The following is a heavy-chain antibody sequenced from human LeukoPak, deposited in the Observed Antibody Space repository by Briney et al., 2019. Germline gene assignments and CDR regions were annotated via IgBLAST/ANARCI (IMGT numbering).Heavy chain of an antibody. D-gene: IGHD2-15*01. CDR2: ISGSGGST. J-gene: IGHJ4*02. V-gene: IGHV3-23*01. CDR1: GFTFSNYA. Sequence: PGGSLRLSCAASGFTFSNYAMSWVRQAPGKGLEWVSAISGSGGSTYYADSVKGRFTISRDNSKNTLCLQMNSLSAEDTAVYYCAKYPDIVVVVSATYFDYWGQGTLVTVSS. CDR3: AKYPDIVVVVSATYFDY.